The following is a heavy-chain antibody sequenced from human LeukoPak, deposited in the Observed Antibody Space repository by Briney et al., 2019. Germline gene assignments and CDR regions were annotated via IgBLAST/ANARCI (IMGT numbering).Heavy chain of an antibody. CDR2: ISSSTTI. V-gene: IGHV3-48*04. CDR3: ARDDGGFNYYGMDV. Sequence: GGSLRLSCAASGFTFSSYTMNWVRQAPGKGLEWVSYISSSTTIYYADSVKGRFTISRDNAKNSLYLQMNSLRAEDTAVYYCARDDGGFNYYGMDVWGQGTTVTVSS. J-gene: IGHJ6*02. CDR1: GFTFSSYT. D-gene: IGHD3-16*01.